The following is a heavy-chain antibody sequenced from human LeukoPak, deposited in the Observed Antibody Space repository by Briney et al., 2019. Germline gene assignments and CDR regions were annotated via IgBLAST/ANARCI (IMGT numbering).Heavy chain of an antibody. CDR2: ISGSGGST. CDR3: ATLWAYYYGMDV. Sequence: PGGSLRLSRAASGFTFSSYAMSWVRQAPGKGLEWVSAISGSGGSTYYAASVKGRFTISRDNSKNTLYLQMNSLRAEDTAVYYCATLWAYYYGMDVWGQGTTVTVSS. J-gene: IGHJ6*02. V-gene: IGHV3-23*01. D-gene: IGHD3-10*01. CDR1: GFTFSSYA.